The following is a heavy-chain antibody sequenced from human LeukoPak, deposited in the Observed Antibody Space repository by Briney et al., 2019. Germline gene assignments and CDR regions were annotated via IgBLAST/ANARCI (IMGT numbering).Heavy chain of an antibody. CDR2: FDPEDGET. V-gene: IGHV1-24*01. CDR1: GYTLTELS. J-gene: IGHJ2*01. CDR3: ATELPTVVAPGQYNTNWYFDL. D-gene: IGHD4-23*01. Sequence: ASVKVSCKVSGYTLTELSMHWVRQAPGKGLEWMGGFDPEDGETMYAQKFQGRVTMTEDTSTDTAYMELSSLRSEDTAVYYCATELPTVVAPGQYNTNWYFDLWGRGTLVTVSS.